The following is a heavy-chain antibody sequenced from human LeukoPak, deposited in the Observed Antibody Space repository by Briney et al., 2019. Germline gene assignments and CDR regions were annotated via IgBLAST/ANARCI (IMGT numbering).Heavy chain of an antibody. CDR2: ISGYGGST. J-gene: IGHJ3*02. CDR1: GFILEDYA. CDR3: AKTYCGGDCYSRALAFDI. V-gene: IGHV3-43*02. D-gene: IGHD2-21*02. Sequence: GGSVRLFCAASGFILEDYAMHWVRQAPGKGLEGVSLISGYGGSTHCADSVKRRFTICGDNSKNSLYMKMNSMRTEDTDLYYCAKTYCGGDCYSRALAFDIWGQGTMVTVSS.